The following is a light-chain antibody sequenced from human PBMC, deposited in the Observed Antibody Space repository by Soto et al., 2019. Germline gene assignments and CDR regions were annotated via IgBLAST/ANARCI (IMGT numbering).Light chain of an antibody. Sequence: EVVLTQSPATLSLSPGERATLYCRASQTLSNYLAWYQQKPGQAPRLLIYHTSNRATGIPARFSGSGSGTDFTLTISSLEPEDFAVYYCHQRQSWPRTFGQGTKVDIK. J-gene: IGKJ1*01. CDR2: HTS. V-gene: IGKV3-11*01. CDR1: QTLSNY. CDR3: HQRQSWPRT.